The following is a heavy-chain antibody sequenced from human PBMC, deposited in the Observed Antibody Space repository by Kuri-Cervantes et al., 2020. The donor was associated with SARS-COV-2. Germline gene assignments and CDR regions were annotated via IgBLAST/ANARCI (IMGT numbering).Heavy chain of an antibody. CDR2: IYYSGST. CDR1: GGSISSYY. J-gene: IGHJ4*02. V-gene: IGHV4-59*01. D-gene: IGHD4-17*01. Sequence: SETLSLTCTVSGGSISSYYWSWIRQPPGKGLEWIGYIYYSGSTNYNPSLKSRVTISVDTSKNQFSLKLSSVTAADTAVYYCARTTIIYGFDYWGQGTLVTVSS. CDR3: ARTTIIYGFDY.